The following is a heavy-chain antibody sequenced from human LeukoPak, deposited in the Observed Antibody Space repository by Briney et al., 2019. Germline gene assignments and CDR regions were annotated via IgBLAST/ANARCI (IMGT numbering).Heavy chain of an antibody. CDR2: ISGSGGST. V-gene: IGHV3-23*01. CDR1: GFTFSSYG. J-gene: IGHJ3*02. D-gene: IGHD3-10*01. CDR3: AKGYYGSGYAFDI. Sequence: GGSLRLSCAASGFTFSSYGMLWVRQAPGKGLEWVSAISGSGGSTYYADSVKGRFTISRDNSKNTLYLQMTSLRAEDTAVYYCAKGYYGSGYAFDIWGQGTMVTVSS.